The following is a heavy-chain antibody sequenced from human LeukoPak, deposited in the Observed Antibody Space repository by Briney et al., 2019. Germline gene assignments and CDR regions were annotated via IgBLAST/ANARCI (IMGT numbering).Heavy chain of an antibody. CDR3: AKESSRYGDYQVFDY. V-gene: IGHV3-30*18. J-gene: IGHJ4*02. Sequence: GGSLRLSCAASGFTFSSYGMNWVRQAPGKGLEWVAVISYDGSNKYYADSVKGRFTISRDNSKNTLYLQMNSLRAEDTAVYYCAKESSRYGDYQVFDYWGQGTLVTVSS. CDR1: GFTFSSYG. CDR2: ISYDGSNK. D-gene: IGHD4-17*01.